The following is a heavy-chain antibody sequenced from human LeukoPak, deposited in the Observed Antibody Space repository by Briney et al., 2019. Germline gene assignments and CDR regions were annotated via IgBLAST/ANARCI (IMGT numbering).Heavy chain of an antibody. Sequence: SETLSLTCTVSGGSISSGDYYWSWIRQHPGKGLEWIGYIYYSGSTYYNPSLKSRVTISVDTSKNQFSLKLSSVTAADTAVYYCARDYGHYDILTGYRPYGMDVWGQGTTVTVSS. V-gene: IGHV4-31*03. CDR2: IYYSGST. CDR1: GGSISSGDYY. CDR3: ARDYGHYDILTGYRPYGMDV. J-gene: IGHJ6*02. D-gene: IGHD3-9*01.